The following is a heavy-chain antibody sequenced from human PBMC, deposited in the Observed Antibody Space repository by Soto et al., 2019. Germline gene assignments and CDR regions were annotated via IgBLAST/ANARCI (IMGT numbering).Heavy chain of an antibody. CDR2: MYYGGST. Sequence: QLQLQESGPGLVKPSETLSLTCTVSGGSISRSSYYWGWIRQPPGKGLEWIGRMYYGGSTYYNPSLKSRATISADASKNQFSLKLSSVTAADTAVYYCASPTEQLPEGGWFWGQGTLVTGSS. D-gene: IGHD1-1*01. J-gene: IGHJ4*02. CDR3: ASPTEQLPEGGWF. CDR1: GGSISRSSYY. V-gene: IGHV4-39*01.